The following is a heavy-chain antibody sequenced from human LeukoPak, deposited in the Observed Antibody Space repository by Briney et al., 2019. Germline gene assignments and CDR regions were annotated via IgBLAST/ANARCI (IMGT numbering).Heavy chain of an antibody. D-gene: IGHD2-21*01. V-gene: IGHV3-48*01. CDR3: ATYGGDWKFDS. Sequence: GGSLRLSCATSGFPFSGYSMTWVRQAPGKGLEGVAYISGSGSTIYYADSVKGRFTISRDNDKSSVSLQMNSLRGEDTAVYYCATYGGDWKFDSWGQGTLVTVSS. CDR2: ISGSGSTI. J-gene: IGHJ4*02. CDR1: GFPFSGYS.